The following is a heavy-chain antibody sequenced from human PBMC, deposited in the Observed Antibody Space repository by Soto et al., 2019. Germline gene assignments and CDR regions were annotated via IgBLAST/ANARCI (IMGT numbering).Heavy chain of an antibody. J-gene: IGHJ4*02. CDR3: ARDVVRSTAGDS. Sequence: QLQLVQSGSEVKEPGSSVKVSCKASGGTFSTSSFVWVRQGPGQGLERMGGIIPIFTRPSCAQTFQGRGTWSADEPTRTTYMELRWLTSEDTAITSRARDVVRSTAGDSWGQGTLVSVSS. V-gene: IGHV1-69*01. CDR1: GGTFSTSS. D-gene: IGHD2-15*01. CDR2: IIPIFTRP.